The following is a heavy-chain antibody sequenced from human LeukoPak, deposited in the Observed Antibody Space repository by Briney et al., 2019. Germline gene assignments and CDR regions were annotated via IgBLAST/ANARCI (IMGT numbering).Heavy chain of an antibody. J-gene: IGHJ4*02. CDR2: ISYDGNNK. V-gene: IGHV3-30*18. CDR3: AKPRVRGLTCYFDY. Sequence: TGGSLRLSCAASGFTFSTYGMHWVRHAPGKGLEWVAVISYDGNNKYYADSVKGRFTISRDNSKNTLYLQMNSLRAEDSAVYYCAKPRVRGLTCYFDYWGQGTLVTVSS. CDR1: GFTFSTYG. D-gene: IGHD3-10*01.